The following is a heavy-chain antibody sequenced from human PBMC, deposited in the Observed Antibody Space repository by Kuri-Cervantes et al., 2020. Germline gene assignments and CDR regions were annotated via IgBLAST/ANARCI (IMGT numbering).Heavy chain of an antibody. V-gene: IGHV1-46*01. Sequence: ASVKVSCKASGYTFTNYSINWVRQAPGQGLEWMGMINPSGSSTTYAQRFQGRVTMTRDTSTNTVDMELSSLGSEDTAVYYCARGPGSSSWQPYYFYYYLYVWGKGTTVTVSS. CDR2: INPSGSST. CDR1: GYTFTNYS. CDR3: ARGPGSSSWQPYYFYYYLYV. J-gene: IGHJ6*03. D-gene: IGHD6-13*01.